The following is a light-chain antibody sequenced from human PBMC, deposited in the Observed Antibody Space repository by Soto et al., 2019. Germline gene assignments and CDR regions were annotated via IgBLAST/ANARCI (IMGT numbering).Light chain of an antibody. J-gene: IGKJ1*01. CDR3: QQGHGT. Sequence: DIQMTQSPSSLSASVGDKVTITCRASQSISSDLCWYQQKPGTAPKLLMYASVLQGAVPSRFSDSGSGTDFTLTIASLQPEDFATYYCQQGHGTFGQGTKVEVK. CDR2: AS. V-gene: IGKV1-39*01. CDR1: QSISSD.